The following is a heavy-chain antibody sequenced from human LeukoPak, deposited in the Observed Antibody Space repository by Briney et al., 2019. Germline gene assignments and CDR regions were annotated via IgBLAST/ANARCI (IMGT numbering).Heavy chain of an antibody. CDR2: ISSSSSYI. D-gene: IGHD6-13*01. Sequence: PGGSLRLSCAASGFTFSSYSMNWVRQAPGKGLEWVSSISSSSSYIYYADSVKGRFTISRDNAKNSLYLQMNSLRAEDTAVYYCAREGTGSSEFDYWGQGTLVTVSS. CDR1: GFTFSSYS. V-gene: IGHV3-21*01. CDR3: AREGTGSSEFDY. J-gene: IGHJ4*02.